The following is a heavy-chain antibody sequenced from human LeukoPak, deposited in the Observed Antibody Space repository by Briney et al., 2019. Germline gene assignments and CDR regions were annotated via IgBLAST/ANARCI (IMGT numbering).Heavy chain of an antibody. CDR3: ARDFSHRDYVPLDY. V-gene: IGHV3-7*01. D-gene: IGHD4-17*01. CDR2: IKQDGSEK. J-gene: IGHJ4*02. Sequence: GGSLRLSCAASGFTFSSYWMSWVRQAPGKGLEWVANIKQDGSEKYYVDSVKGRFTISRDNAKNSLYLQMNSLRAEDTAVYYCARDFSHRDYVPLDYWGQGTLVTVSS. CDR1: GFTFSSYW.